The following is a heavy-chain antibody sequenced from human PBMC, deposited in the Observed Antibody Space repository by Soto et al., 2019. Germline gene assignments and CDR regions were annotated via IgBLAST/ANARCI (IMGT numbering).Heavy chain of an antibody. Sequence: ASVKVSCKPSGYTFTSSDITWVRQAPGQELEWMGWISPYNGQTNYSQILQGRVTMTTDTLTSSAYMELRSLTSDDTAVYYCARSNYDFWSGYGYFDFWGRGTLVTVSS. V-gene: IGHV1-18*04. J-gene: IGHJ2*01. CDR1: GYTFTSSD. D-gene: IGHD3-3*01. CDR2: ISPYNGQT. CDR3: ARSNYDFWSGYGYFDF.